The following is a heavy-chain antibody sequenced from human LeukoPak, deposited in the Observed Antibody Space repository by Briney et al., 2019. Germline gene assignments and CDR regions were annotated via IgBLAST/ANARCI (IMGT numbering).Heavy chain of an antibody. CDR1: GGSISSYY. J-gene: IGHJ6*02. Sequence: SETLSLTCTVSGGSISSYYWSWIRQPPGKGLEWIGYIYYSGSTNYNPSLKSRVTISVDTSKNQFSLKLSSVTAADTAVYYCARGINGYSYGPHYGMDVWGQGTTVTVSS. CDR3: ARGINGYSYGPHYGMDV. CDR2: IYYSGST. V-gene: IGHV4-59*01. D-gene: IGHD5-18*01.